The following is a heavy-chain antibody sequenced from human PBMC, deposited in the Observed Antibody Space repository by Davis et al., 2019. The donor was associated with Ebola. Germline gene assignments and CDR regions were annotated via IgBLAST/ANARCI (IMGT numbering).Heavy chain of an antibody. V-gene: IGHV4-61*09. D-gene: IGHD2-15*01. CDR1: GRSISSGSYY. J-gene: IGHJ5*02. Sequence: PSETLSLTCTVSGRSISSGSYYWSWMAQPAGKGLEWIGHIYTSGSTNYNPSLKSRVTISVDTSKNQFSLKLSSVTAADTAVYYCARLTGGYCSGGSCHGVDPWGQGTLVTVSS. CDR2: IYTSGST. CDR3: ARLTGGYCSGGSCHGVDP.